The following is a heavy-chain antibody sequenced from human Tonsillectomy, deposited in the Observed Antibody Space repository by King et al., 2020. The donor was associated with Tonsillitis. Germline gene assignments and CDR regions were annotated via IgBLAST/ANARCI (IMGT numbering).Heavy chain of an antibody. CDR3: AHSFIDSSGHIGCFYH. CDR1: GFSLSSSGLG. J-gene: IGHJ1*01. V-gene: IGHV2-5*02. D-gene: IGHD3-22*01. CDR2: IYWDVDK. Sequence: VTLKESGPTLVKPTQTLTLTCTFSGFSLSSSGLGVGWIRQPPGKALEWLSLIYWDVDKRYRPSLMNRLTIIRDTPKNQVVLTMTNMDPVQTATYYCAHSFIDSSGHIGCFYHWGQGTLVTVSS.